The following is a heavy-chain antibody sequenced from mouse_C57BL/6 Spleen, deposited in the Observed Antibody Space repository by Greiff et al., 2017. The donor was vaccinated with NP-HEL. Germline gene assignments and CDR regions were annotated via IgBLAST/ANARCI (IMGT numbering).Heavy chain of an antibody. J-gene: IGHJ3*01. Sequence: EVMLVESGGGLVKPGGSLKLSCAASGFTFSDYGMHWVRQAPEKGLEWVAYISSGSSTIYYADTVKGRFTISRDKAKNNLFLQMTSLRSEDTAMYYCARGDYSFAYWGQGTLVTVSA. CDR1: GFTFSDYG. V-gene: IGHV5-17*01. CDR2: ISSGSSTI. D-gene: IGHD1-1*01. CDR3: ARGDYSFAY.